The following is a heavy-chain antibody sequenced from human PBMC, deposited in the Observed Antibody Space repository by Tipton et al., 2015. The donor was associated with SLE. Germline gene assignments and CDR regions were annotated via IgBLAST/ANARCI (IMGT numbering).Heavy chain of an antibody. CDR1: GGSVSSGSYN. Sequence: LRLSCTVSGGSVSSGSYNWNWIRQPPGKGLEWIGDIYYRGSTNYNPSLKSRVTISVDTSKNQFSLKLSSVTAADTAVYYCARGGFWSGYPNAFDIWGQGTMVTVSS. V-gene: IGHV4-61*01. J-gene: IGHJ3*02. D-gene: IGHD3-3*01. CDR3: ARGGFWSGYPNAFDI. CDR2: IYYRGST.